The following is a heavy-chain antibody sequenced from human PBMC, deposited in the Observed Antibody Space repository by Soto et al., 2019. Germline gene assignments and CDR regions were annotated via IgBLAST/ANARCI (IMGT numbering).Heavy chain of an antibody. CDR2: ISGSGGST. Sequence: EVRLLESGGGLVQPGGSLRLSCAASGFTFSSYAMSWVRQAQGKGLEWAPAISGSGGSTYYADSVKGWFTISRDNSKNTLYVQMNSLRAEDKAVYYCAKDRIGDGPWFGESDHPWGQGTLVTVSS. J-gene: IGHJ5*02. CDR1: GFTFSSYA. D-gene: IGHD3-10*01. V-gene: IGHV3-23*01. CDR3: AKDRIGDGPWFGESDHP.